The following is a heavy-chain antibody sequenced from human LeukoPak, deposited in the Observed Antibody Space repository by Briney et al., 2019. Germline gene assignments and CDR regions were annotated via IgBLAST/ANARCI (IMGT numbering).Heavy chain of an antibody. D-gene: IGHD1-26*01. CDR2: INHSGST. CDR1: GGSFSGYY. Sequence: SETLSLTCAVYGGSFSGYYWSWIRQPPGKGLEWIGEINHSGSTNYNPSLKSRVTISVDTSKNQFSLKLSSVTAADTAVYYCASGVGGSYRPFDYWGQGTLVTVSS. CDR3: ASGVGGSYRPFDY. J-gene: IGHJ4*02. V-gene: IGHV4-34*01.